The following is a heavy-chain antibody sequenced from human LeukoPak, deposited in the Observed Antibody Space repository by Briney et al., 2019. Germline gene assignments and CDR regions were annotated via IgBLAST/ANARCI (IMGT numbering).Heavy chain of an antibody. Sequence: SETLSLTCTVSGGSISSGGYYWSWIRQPPGKGLEWIGYIYHSGSTYYNPSLKSRVTISVDRSKNQFSLKLSSVTAADTAVYYCARVPGIYYDSSGYYYRKARRGGDYFDYWGQGTLVTVSS. D-gene: IGHD3-22*01. J-gene: IGHJ4*02. V-gene: IGHV4-30-2*01. CDR2: IYHSGST. CDR1: GGSISSGGYY. CDR3: ARVPGIYYDSSGYYYRKARRGGDYFDY.